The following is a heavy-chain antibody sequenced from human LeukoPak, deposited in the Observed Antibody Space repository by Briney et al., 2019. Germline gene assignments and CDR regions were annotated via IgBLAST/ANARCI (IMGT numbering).Heavy chain of an antibody. J-gene: IGHJ1*01. D-gene: IGHD1-26*01. V-gene: IGHV3-48*03. CDR2: ISHSGDIE. CDR3: VRLGGASGQYFQH. CDR1: GFTFSSYE. Sequence: GGSLRLSCAASGFTFSSYEMDWVRQAPGKGPEWVSYISHSGDIEYYADSVRGRFTISRDNAKNSLFLQMNSLRAEDTAVCYCVRLGGASGQYFQHWGQGTLVTVSS.